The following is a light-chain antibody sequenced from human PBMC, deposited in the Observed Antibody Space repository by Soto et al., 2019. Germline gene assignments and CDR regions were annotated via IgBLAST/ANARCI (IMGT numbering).Light chain of an antibody. V-gene: IGKV3-15*01. Sequence: EIVMTLSPATLSVSPGDTATLSCRASQSVSSSLAWFQQKPGQAPRLLIYGASTRATDIPARFSGSGSGTEFTLTISSLQSEDFAVYYCQQYNNWPPENTFGQGTKLEIK. CDR3: QQYNNWPPENT. J-gene: IGKJ2*01. CDR2: GAS. CDR1: QSVSSS.